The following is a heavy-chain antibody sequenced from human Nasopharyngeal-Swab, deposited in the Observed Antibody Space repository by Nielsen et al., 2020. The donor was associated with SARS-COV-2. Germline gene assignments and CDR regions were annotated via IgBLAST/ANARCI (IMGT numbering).Heavy chain of an antibody. CDR3: ARDGLDYDFWSAYFMDV. Sequence: GESLKISCAASGFTFNNYNFNWVRQAPGKGQEGVSSISSSSSYIYYADSVKGRFTISRDNAKNSLYLQMNSLRAEDTAVYYCARDGLDYDFWSAYFMDVWGQGTTVTVSS. D-gene: IGHD3-3*01. J-gene: IGHJ6*02. V-gene: IGHV3-21*01. CDR2: ISSSSSYI. CDR1: GFTFNNYN.